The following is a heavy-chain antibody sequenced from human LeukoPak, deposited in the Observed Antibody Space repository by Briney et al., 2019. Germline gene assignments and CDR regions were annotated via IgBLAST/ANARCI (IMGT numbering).Heavy chain of an antibody. D-gene: IGHD3-3*01. V-gene: IGHV1-69*13. Sequence: SVKVSCKASGGTFNSYAISWVRHAPGQGLEWMGGMIPILGTANYAQKFQGRVTITADESTSTAYMELSSLRSEDTAVYYCASMGLNDFWSGYYHIDYLGQGTLVTVSS. CDR3: ASMGLNDFWSGYYHIDY. J-gene: IGHJ4*02. CDR1: GGTFNSYA. CDR2: MIPILGTA.